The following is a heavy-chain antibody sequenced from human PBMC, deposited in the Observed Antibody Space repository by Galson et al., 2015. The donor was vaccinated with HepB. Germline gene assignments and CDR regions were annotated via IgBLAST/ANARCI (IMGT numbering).Heavy chain of an antibody. CDR3: AKPRLEMATNSPDY. Sequence: SLGPSGAGSGFTFRSNGRPGVRQAPGKGREWVAFLRYDGSNKYYADSVKGRFTISRDNSKNTLYLQMNSLRAEDTAVYYCAKPRLEMATNSPDYWGQGTLVTVSS. CDR2: LRYDGSNK. CDR1: GFTFRSNG. J-gene: IGHJ4*02. V-gene: IGHV3-30*02. D-gene: IGHD5-24*01.